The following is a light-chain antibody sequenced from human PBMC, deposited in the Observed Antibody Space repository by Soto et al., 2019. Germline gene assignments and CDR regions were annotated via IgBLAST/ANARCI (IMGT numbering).Light chain of an antibody. CDR2: GAS. CDR3: QQYGSSLTWT. Sequence: EIVLTQSPGTLSLSPGERATLSCRASQSVSSSHLVWYQQKPGQAPRLLIYGASSRATGIPDRFSGSGSGTDFTLTISRLEPEDFAVYYCQQYGSSLTWTFGQGTKVDI. J-gene: IGKJ1*01. V-gene: IGKV3-20*01. CDR1: QSVSSSH.